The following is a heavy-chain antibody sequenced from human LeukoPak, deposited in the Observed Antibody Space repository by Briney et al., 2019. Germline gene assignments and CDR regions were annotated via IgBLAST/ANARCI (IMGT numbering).Heavy chain of an antibody. Sequence: GGSLRLSCAASGFTFSSYAMTWVRQAPGKGLEWVSAISGSGDSTHYADSVKGRFTISRDNSKNTLYLQRNSLRAEDTSVYSCAKGCSYTNCYTSDYWGQGTLVTVSS. D-gene: IGHD2-2*02. CDR1: GFTFSSYA. CDR2: ISGSGDST. V-gene: IGHV3-23*01. CDR3: AKGCSYTNCYTSDY. J-gene: IGHJ4*01.